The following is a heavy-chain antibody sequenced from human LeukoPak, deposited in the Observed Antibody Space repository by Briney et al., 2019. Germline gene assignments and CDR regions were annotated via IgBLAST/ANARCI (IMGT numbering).Heavy chain of an antibody. Sequence: ASVKVSCTASGYTFTSYYMHWVRQAPGQGLEWMGIINPSGGSTSYAQKFQGRVTMTRDTSTSTVYMELSSLRSEDTAVYYCARADLSIAAAGTWAEYFQHWGQGTLVTVSS. D-gene: IGHD6-13*01. CDR2: INPSGGST. J-gene: IGHJ1*01. CDR1: GYTFTSYY. CDR3: ARADLSIAAAGTWAEYFQH. V-gene: IGHV1-46*01.